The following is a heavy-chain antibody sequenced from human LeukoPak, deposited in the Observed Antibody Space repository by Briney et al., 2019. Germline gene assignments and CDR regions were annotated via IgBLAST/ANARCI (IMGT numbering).Heavy chain of an antibody. V-gene: IGHV4-34*01. D-gene: IGHD1-26*01. J-gene: IGHJ4*01. CDR2: INHSGST. CDR3: ARDVSRGSYYYPPLHYY. Sequence: PSQTLSLTCAVYAGSFSGYYWSWIRQPPGKGLEWIGEINHSGSTNYNPSLKSRVTLSVDTSKNQFSLKLSSVTAADTAVYYCARDVSRGSYYYPPLHYYWGHGTPVTV. CDR1: AGSFSGYY.